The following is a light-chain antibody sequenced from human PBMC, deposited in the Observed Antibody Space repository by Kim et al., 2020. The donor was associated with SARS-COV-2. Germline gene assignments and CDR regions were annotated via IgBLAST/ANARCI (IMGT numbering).Light chain of an antibody. CDR3: LHHNSYPIT. CDR1: QGIRND. V-gene: IGKV1-17*01. J-gene: IGKJ5*01. CDR2: AAS. Sequence: DIQMTQSPSSLSASVGDRVTITCRASQGIRNDMAWYQQKPGKAPKRLIYAASSLQSGVPSRFSGSGSGTEFTLTISSLQPEDFATYYGLHHNSYPITFGQGTRLEIK.